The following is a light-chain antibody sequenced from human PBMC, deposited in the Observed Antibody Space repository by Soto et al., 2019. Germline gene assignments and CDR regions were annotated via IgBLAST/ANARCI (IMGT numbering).Light chain of an antibody. CDR3: QQYNIWPRT. Sequence: EIVLTQSPATLSLSPGERATLSCRASQSVSSYLAWYQQKPGQAPRLLIYDASNRATGTPARFSGSGSGTEFTLTITSLQSEDFAVYFCQQYNIWPRTFGQGTKVDIK. V-gene: IGKV3-11*01. CDR2: DAS. J-gene: IGKJ1*01. CDR1: QSVSSY.